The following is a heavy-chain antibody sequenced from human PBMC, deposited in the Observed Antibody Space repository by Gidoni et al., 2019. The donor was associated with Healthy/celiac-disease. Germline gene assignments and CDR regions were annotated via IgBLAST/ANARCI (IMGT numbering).Heavy chain of an antibody. J-gene: IGHJ4*02. D-gene: IGHD3-22*01. Sequence: QVQLVQSGAEVKKPGASVQVSCKASGYTFTSYGISWVRQAPGQGLEWMGWISAYNGNTNYAQKLQGRVTMTTDTSTSTAYMELRSLRSDDTAVYYCARDRSGITMIVVADYYFDYWGQGTLVTVSS. CDR2: ISAYNGNT. CDR3: ARDRSGITMIVVADYYFDY. V-gene: IGHV1-18*01. CDR1: GYTFTSYG.